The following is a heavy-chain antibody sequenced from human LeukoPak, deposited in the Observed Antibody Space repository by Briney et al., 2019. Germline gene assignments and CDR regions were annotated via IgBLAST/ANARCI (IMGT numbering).Heavy chain of an antibody. V-gene: IGHV4-38-2*02. CDR3: ASHDFWSGYPDY. J-gene: IGHJ4*02. CDR2: IYHSGST. CDR1: GYSISSGYY. Sequence: SETLSLTCTVSGYSISSGYYWGWIRQPPGKGLEWIGSIYHSGSTYYNPPLKSRVTISVDTSKNQFSLKLSSVTAADTAVYYCASHDFWSGYPDYWGQGTLVTVSS. D-gene: IGHD3-3*01.